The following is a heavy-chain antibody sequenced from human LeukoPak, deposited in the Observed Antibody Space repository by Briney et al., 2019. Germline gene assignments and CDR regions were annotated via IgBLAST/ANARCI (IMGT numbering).Heavy chain of an antibody. CDR3: ASSVGSLRAFDI. D-gene: IGHD1-26*01. J-gene: IGHJ3*02. V-gene: IGHV1-8*01. CDR2: MNPNSGNT. CDR1: GYTFTSYD. Sequence: ASVKVCCKASGYTFTSYDINWVRQATGQGLEWMGWMNPNSGNTGYAQKFQGRVTMTRNTSISTAYMELSSLRSEDTAVSYCASSVGSLRAFDIWGQGTMVTVSS.